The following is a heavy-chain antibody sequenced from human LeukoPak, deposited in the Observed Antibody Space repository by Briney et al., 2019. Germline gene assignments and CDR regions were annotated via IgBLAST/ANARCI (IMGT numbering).Heavy chain of an antibody. CDR2: IWYDGSNK. CDR3: AREQVGATPYYYYYGMDV. CDR1: GFTFSSYG. D-gene: IGHD1-26*01. V-gene: IGHV3-33*01. J-gene: IGHJ6*02. Sequence: PGGSLRLSCAASGFTFSSYGMHWVRQAPGKGLEWVAVIWYDGSNKYYADSVKGRFTISRDNSKNTLYLQMNSLRAEDTAVYYCAREQVGATPYYYYYGMDVWGQGTTVTVSS.